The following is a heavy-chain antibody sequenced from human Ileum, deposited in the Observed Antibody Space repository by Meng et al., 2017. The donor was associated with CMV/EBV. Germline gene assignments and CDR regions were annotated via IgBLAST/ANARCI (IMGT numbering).Heavy chain of an antibody. J-gene: IGHJ4*02. CDR3: SSLGDY. Sequence: GQRVGSGGGVGQPGGALGLSCAVSGLTFSSYGMHWVRQAPGKGLEWVAFVRSDGSNKYYADSVKGRFTISRDNSENTLFLQMNSLRADDTAVYYCSSLGDYWGQGTLVTVSS. V-gene: IGHV3-30*02. CDR1: GLTFSSYG. D-gene: IGHD3-16*01. CDR2: VRSDGSNK.